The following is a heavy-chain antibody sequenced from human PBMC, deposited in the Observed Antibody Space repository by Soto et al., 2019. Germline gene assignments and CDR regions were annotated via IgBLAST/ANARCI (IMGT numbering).Heavy chain of an antibody. V-gene: IGHV3-73*01. CDR1: GFTFSGSA. CDR3: SRQASDFWSGKPQYYMDV. J-gene: IGHJ6*03. Sequence: ESGGGLVQPGGSLKLSCAASGFTFSGSAMHWVRQASGKGLEWVGRIRSKGNNYATAYGASLKGRFTISRDDSKNTAYLQMNSLNTEDTAGQYCSRQASDFWSGKPQYYMDVWGKGTTVTVSS. CDR2: IRSKGNNYAT. D-gene: IGHD3-3*01.